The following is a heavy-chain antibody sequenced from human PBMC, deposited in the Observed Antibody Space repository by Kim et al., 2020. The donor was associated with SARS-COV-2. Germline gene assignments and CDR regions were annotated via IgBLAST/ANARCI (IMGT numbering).Heavy chain of an antibody. D-gene: IGHD3-22*01. CDR3: ARTGYDSSGYYSYFDS. J-gene: IGHJ4*02. V-gene: IGHV4-59*01. Sequence: SLKSRVTVSLDTSKNQFSLKRNSLTAADTAVYYCARTGYDSSGYYSYFDSWGQGTLVTVSS.